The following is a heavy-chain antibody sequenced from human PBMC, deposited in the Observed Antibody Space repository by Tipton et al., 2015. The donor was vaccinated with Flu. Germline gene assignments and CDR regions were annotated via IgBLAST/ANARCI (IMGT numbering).Heavy chain of an antibody. Sequence: TLSLTCTVSGGSISSYYWSWIRQPAGKGLEWIGRIYTSGSTNYNPSRKSRVTMAVDTSKNQFSLKLSSVTAADTAVYYCARGKYYYDSSGYSFDYWGQGTLVTVSS. V-gene: IGHV4-4*07. CDR1: GGSISSYY. CDR2: IYTSGST. D-gene: IGHD3-22*01. J-gene: IGHJ4*02. CDR3: ARGKYYYDSSGYSFDY.